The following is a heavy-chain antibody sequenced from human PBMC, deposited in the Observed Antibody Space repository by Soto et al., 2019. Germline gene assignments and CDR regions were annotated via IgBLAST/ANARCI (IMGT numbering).Heavy chain of an antibody. CDR3: VKDRAVRAASYYFDY. J-gene: IGHJ4*02. V-gene: IGHV3-30*18. CDR2: IASDGRDK. CDR1: GFTFSNYG. Sequence: ILSCEASGFTFSNYGMHWVRQAPGKGLEWVAVIASDGRDKKFADSVKGRFTISRDNSRDTLYLQMNSLRPEDTALYYCVKDRAVRAASYYFDYWGQGTLVTVSS. D-gene: IGHD6-13*01.